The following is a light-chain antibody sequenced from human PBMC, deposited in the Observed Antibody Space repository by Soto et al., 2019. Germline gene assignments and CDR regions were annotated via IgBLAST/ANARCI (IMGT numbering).Light chain of an antibody. CDR3: QQYGSSPPWT. V-gene: IGKV3-20*01. CDR1: QSVSSSY. Sequence: EIVMTQSPGTLSLSPGERATLSCRASQSVSSSYLAWYQQKPGQAPRLLLYGASRRATGIPDRFSGSGSGTDFTLTISRLEPEDFAVYYCQQYGSSPPWTFGQGTKVEIK. CDR2: GAS. J-gene: IGKJ1*01.